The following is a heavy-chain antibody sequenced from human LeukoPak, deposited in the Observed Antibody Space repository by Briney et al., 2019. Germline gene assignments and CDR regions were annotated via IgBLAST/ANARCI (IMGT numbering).Heavy chain of an antibody. CDR2: MSYDGNTK. CDR3: TKVGTSGPTYSNGWYNCFDS. Sequence: GGSLRLSCAPSGFTFSRHGMHWVRQAPGKGLEWVAVMSYDGNTKYYADSVKGRFTISRDNSKNTLYLQMNSLRAEDTAVYYCTKVGTSGPTYSNGWYNCFDSWGQGTLVTVSS. J-gene: IGHJ5*01. D-gene: IGHD6-19*01. V-gene: IGHV3-30*18. CDR1: GFTFSRHG.